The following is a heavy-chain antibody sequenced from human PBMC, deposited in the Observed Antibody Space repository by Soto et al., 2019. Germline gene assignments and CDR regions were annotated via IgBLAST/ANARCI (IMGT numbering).Heavy chain of an antibody. CDR3: ARDGYYYDSSGYQRVYYFDY. V-gene: IGHV4-59*01. Sequence: SETLSLTCTVSGGSISSYCWSWIRQPPGKGLEWIGYIYYSGSTNYNPSLKSRVTISVDTSKNQFSLKLSSVTAADTAVYYCARDGYYYDSSGYQRVYYFDYWGQGTLVTVSS. CDR1: GGSISSYC. CDR2: IYYSGST. D-gene: IGHD3-22*01. J-gene: IGHJ4*02.